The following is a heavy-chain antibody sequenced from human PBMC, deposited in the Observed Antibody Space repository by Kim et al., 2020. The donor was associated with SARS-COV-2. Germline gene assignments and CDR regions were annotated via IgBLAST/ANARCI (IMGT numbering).Heavy chain of an antibody. Sequence: RFTISRDNAKNSLYLQMNSLRAEDTALYYCAKDMGSSGWYGTRAVAAFDYWGQGTLVTVSS. CDR3: AKDMGSSGWYGTRAVAAFDY. V-gene: IGHV3-9*01. D-gene: IGHD6-19*01. J-gene: IGHJ4*02.